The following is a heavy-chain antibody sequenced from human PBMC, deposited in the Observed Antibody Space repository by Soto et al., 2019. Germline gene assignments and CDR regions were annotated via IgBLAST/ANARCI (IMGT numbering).Heavy chain of an antibody. D-gene: IGHD2-21*02. J-gene: IGHJ6*02. CDR3: TRDGDGRMTTNPYYYYGMDV. CDR2: VYYSGGA. Sequence: SETLSLTWTVSGGSISGYYWSWIRQPPGKGLEWIGNVYYSGGAKYNPSVKRRVSISVDTSKNQFSLNLSSVTAADTAVYYCTRDGDGRMTTNPYYYYGMDVWGPGITVTVSS. CDR1: GGSISGYY. V-gene: IGHV4-59*01.